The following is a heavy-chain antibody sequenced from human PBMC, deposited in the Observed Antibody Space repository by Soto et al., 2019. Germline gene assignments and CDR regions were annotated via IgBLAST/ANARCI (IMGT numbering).Heavy chain of an antibody. V-gene: IGHV4-61*01. Sequence: PSETLSLTCTVSGASVSSGSDYWSWIRQPPGKGLEWIGYIYYSGRINYNPSLKSRVTISEDTSKNQFSLKLSSVTAADTAVYYCTRDMHAGFTHYFDPWGQGTLVTVSS. CDR2: IYYSGRI. J-gene: IGHJ5*02. CDR1: GASVSSGSDY. CDR3: TRDMHAGFTHYFDP. D-gene: IGHD1-26*01.